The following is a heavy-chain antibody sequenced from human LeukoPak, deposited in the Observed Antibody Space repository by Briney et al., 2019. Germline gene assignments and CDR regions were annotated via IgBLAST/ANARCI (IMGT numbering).Heavy chain of an antibody. CDR2: ISGSGGST. CDR3: ATQYYDQHSLNF. D-gene: IGHD3-22*01. CDR1: GFTFSSYD. Sequence: GGTLRLSCAASGFTFSSYDMSWVRQAPGKGLEWVSAISGSGGSTYYAGSVKGRFTITRDNSKNTLYLQMNSLVAADTAVYYCATQYYDQHSLNFWGQGTLVTVSS. V-gene: IGHV3-23*01. J-gene: IGHJ4*02.